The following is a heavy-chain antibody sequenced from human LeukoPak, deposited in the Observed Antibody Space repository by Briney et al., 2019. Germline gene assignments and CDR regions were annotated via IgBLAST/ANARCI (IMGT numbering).Heavy chain of an antibody. D-gene: IGHD1-26*01. Sequence: GGSLRLSCAASGFNFSTYWMTWVRQAPGKGLEWVSLISWDGDSTYYADSVKGRFTISRDNSKNSLYLQMNSLTTEDSALYYCAKDIYAKGAVGAFDYWGQGTLVTVSS. J-gene: IGHJ4*02. V-gene: IGHV3-43*01. CDR2: ISWDGDST. CDR1: GFNFSTYW. CDR3: AKDIYAKGAVGAFDY.